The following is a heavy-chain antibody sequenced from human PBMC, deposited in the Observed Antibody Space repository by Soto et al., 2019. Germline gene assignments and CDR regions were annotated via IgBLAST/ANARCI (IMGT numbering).Heavy chain of an antibody. D-gene: IGHD2-15*01. Sequence: GGSLRLSGSVAGITFRNYAMHWVRQAPRRRPAFLSGIPLDGDTTCHADSVNHRFTISTDNSDDTLYLQISRLTVHNPANSYSVTGNQLLLYYFDFWGPGTLVTVSS. CDR2: IPLDGDTT. CDR1: GITFRNYA. J-gene: IGHJ4*01. CDR3: VTGNQLLLYYFDF. V-gene: IGHV3-64D*08.